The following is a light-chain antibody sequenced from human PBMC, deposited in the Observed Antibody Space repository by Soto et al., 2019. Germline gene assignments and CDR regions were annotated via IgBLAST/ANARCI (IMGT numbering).Light chain of an antibody. CDR3: QQYGSIPIT. J-gene: IGKJ4*01. Sequence: LVWTQSPATLSLSPGKRATLSCRASQNISNYLIWYQQKPGQAPRLLIYDVSNRATGIPARFSGSGSGTGFTLTISRLEPEDFAVYYCQQYGSIPITFGGGTKVDIK. CDR2: DVS. CDR1: QNISNY. V-gene: IGKV3-11*01.